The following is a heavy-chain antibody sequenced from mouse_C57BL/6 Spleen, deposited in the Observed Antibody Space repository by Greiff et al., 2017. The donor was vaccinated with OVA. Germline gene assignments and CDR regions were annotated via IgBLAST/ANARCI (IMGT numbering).Heavy chain of an antibody. CDR1: GFTFSSYG. CDR2: ISSGGSYT. V-gene: IGHV5-6*01. D-gene: IGHD2-4*01. CDR3: ARLDDYPFAY. J-gene: IGHJ3*01. Sequence: EVQLVESGGDLVKPGGSLKLSCAASGFTFSSYGMSWVRQTPDKRLEWVATISSGGSYTYYPDSVKGRFTISRDNAKNTLYLQMSSLKSEDTAMYYCARLDDYPFAYWGQGTLVTVSA.